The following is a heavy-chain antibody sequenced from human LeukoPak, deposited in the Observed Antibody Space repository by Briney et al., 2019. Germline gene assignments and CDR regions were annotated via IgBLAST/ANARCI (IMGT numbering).Heavy chain of an antibody. CDR3: ARTVPVYGIAGAGSDY. CDR2: IKSKTDGGAT. D-gene: IGHD6-13*01. CDR1: GLTFSNAW. V-gene: IGHV3-15*01. J-gene: IGHJ4*02. Sequence: GGSLRLSCAASGLTFSNAWMSWVRQAPGKGLEWVGHIKSKTDGGATDYAAPVKGRFTISRDDSKNTLYLQMNSLRAEDTAVYYCARTVPVYGIAGAGSDYWGQGTLVTVSS.